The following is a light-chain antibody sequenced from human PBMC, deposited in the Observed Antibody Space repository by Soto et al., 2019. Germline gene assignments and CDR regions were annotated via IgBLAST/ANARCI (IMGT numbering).Light chain of an antibody. CDR1: QSVCSY. V-gene: IGKV3-20*01. J-gene: IGKJ2*01. CDR2: GAS. CDR3: QQYDTSPPMYT. Sequence: EIVLTQSPATLSLSPGERATLSCRASQSVCSYLAWYQQKPGQAPRLLIYGASSRATGIPDRFSGSGSGTDFTLTISRLEPDDVAVYYCQQYDTSPPMYTFGQGTKVDIK.